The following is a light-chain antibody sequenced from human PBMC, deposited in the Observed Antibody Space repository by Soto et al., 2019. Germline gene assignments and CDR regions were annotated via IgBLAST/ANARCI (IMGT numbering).Light chain of an antibody. CDR1: SSDVGGYKY. V-gene: IGLV2-14*01. CDR2: EVS. CDR3: NSYTSSFTRI. Sequence: QSVLTQPASVSGSPGQSITISCTGTSSDVGGYKYVSWYQQHPGKAPKLMIYEVSNRPSGVSNRFSGSKSGNTASLTISGIQAEDEADYYCNSYTSSFTRIFGTGTKVTVL. J-gene: IGLJ1*01.